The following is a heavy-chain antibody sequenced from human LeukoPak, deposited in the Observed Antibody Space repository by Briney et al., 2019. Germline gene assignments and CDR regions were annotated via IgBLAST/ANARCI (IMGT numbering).Heavy chain of an antibody. J-gene: IGHJ4*02. D-gene: IGHD1-7*01. CDR1: GGSISTIIYY. Sequence: PSETLSLTCTVSGGSISTIIYYWGWIRQPPGKGLEWVGHMYYRGNTFYNPSLKSRVTISVDTSKNQFSLKLRSVTAADTAVYYCARLYGNYQNYFDYWGQGTLVTVSS. CDR2: MYYRGNT. V-gene: IGHV4-39*07. CDR3: ARLYGNYQNYFDY.